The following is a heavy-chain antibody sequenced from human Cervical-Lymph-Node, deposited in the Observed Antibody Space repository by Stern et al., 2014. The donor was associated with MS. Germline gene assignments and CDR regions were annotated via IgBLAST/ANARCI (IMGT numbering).Heavy chain of an antibody. D-gene: IGHD4-23*01. Sequence: VQLVESGSGLVKPSQTLSLTCAVSGGSISGGDYAWTWIRQPPGKGLEWIGYIDQSGSTYNNPSLKSRVTLSIDRSKNQFSLKRRCVTAADTAMYYCARIFGGNFDNWGQGTLVTVSS. CDR2: IDQSGST. V-gene: IGHV4-30-2*01. CDR3: ARIFGGNFDN. CDR1: GGSISGGDYA. J-gene: IGHJ4*02.